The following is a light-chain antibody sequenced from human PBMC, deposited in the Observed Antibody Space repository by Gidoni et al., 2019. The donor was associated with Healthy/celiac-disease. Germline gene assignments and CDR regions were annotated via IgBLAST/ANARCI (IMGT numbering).Light chain of an antibody. CDR2: AAS. CDR3: QQLNSYPLSS. V-gene: IGKV1-9*01. Sequence: DIQLTQSPSFLSASVGARVTITCRASQGISSYLAWYQQKPGKAPKLLIYAASTLQSGVPSRFSGSGSGTEFTLTISSLQPEDFATYYCQQLNSYPLSSFXXXTKLEIK. J-gene: IGKJ2*04. CDR1: QGISSY.